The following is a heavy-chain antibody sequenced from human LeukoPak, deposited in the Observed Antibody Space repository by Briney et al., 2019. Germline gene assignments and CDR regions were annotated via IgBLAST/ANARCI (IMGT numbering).Heavy chain of an antibody. Sequence: ASVKVSCKASGGTFSSYAISWVRQAPGQGLEWMGRIIPILGIANYAQKFQGRVTITADKSTSTAYMELSSLRSEDTAVYYCARDLGVGIAAAGTDYWGQGTLVTVSS. CDR2: IIPILGIA. CDR3: ARDLGVGIAAAGTDY. V-gene: IGHV1-69*04. D-gene: IGHD6-13*01. J-gene: IGHJ4*02. CDR1: GGTFSSYA.